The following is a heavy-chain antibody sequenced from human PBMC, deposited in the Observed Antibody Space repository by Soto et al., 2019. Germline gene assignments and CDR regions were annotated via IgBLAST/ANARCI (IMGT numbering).Heavy chain of an antibody. CDR3: ASTGYSSGWSQKTHFDY. D-gene: IGHD6-19*01. J-gene: IGHJ4*02. Sequence: ASVKVSCKASGYTFTSYGISWVRQAPGQGLEWMGWISAYNGNTNYAQKLQGRVTMTTDTSTSTAYMELRSLRSDDTAVYYCASTGYSSGWSQKTHFDYWGQGTLDTVSS. CDR2: ISAYNGNT. CDR1: GYTFTSYG. V-gene: IGHV1-18*01.